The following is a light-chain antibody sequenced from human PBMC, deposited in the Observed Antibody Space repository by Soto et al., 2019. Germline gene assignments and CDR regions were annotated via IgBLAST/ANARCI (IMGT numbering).Light chain of an antibody. CDR2: GTR. V-gene: IGLV1-44*01. J-gene: IGLJ2*01. CDR1: SSNIGSNT. Sequence: QSVLTQPPSASGTPGQRVTISCSGSSSNIGSNTVNWYQQLPGTAPKLLIYGTRNRPSGVPDRFSGSKSGTSASLVITGLQAEDEADYYCQSYDSSLSGGVFGGGTKVTVL. CDR3: QSYDSSLSGGV.